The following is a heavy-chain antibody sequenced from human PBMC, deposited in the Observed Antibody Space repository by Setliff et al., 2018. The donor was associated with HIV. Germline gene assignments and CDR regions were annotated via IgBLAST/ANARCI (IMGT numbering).Heavy chain of an antibody. D-gene: IGHD3-3*01. CDR2: IYYSGST. J-gene: IGHJ4*02. V-gene: IGHV4-61*01. Sequence: SETLSLTCTVSGDSVSRSNYYWSWIRQPPGKGLEWIGYIYYSGSTNYNPSLKSRVTISLDTSNQQFSLKLTSVTAADTAKYYCASLAYNFWSGRPPFDYWGQGTLVTVS. CDR3: ASLAYNFWSGRPPFDY. CDR1: GDSVSRSNYY.